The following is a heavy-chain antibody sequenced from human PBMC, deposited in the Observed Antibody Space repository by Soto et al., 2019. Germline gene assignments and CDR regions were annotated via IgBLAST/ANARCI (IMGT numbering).Heavy chain of an antibody. D-gene: IGHD5-12*01. J-gene: IGHJ4*02. CDR2: INPNSGGT. CDR3: ARDPSRDGYNSWVWDY. V-gene: IGHV1-2*02. CDR1: GYTFTGYY. Sequence: QVQLVQSGAEVKKPGASVKVSCKASGYTFTGYYMHWVRQAPGQGLEWMGWINPNSGGTNYAQKFQGRVTMTRDTSISTAYMELSRLRSDDTAVYYCARDPSRDGYNSWVWDYWGQGTLVTVSS.